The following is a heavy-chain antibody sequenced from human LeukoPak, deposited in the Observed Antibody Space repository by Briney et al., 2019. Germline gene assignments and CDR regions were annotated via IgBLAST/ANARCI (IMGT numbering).Heavy chain of an antibody. Sequence: PGGSLRLSCAASGFTFSSYAMSWVRQAPGKGLEWVGRIKSKTDGGTTDYAAPVKGRFTISRDDSKNTLYLQMNSLKTEDTAVYYCTTGLTIFGVVTPYYFDYWGQGTLVTVSS. CDR1: GFTFSSYA. CDR2: IKSKTDGGTT. V-gene: IGHV3-15*01. D-gene: IGHD3-3*01. J-gene: IGHJ4*02. CDR3: TTGLTIFGVVTPYYFDY.